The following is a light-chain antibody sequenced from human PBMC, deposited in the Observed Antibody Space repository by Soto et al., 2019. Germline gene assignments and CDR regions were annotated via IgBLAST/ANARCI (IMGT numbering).Light chain of an antibody. CDR2: DAS. J-gene: IGKJ5*01. CDR3: QQRTNWPIT. CDR1: QSVSSSS. V-gene: IGKV3D-20*02. Sequence: EIVMTQSPATLSVSPGERATLSCRASQSVSSSSLAWYQQKRGQAPRLLIHDASSRATGIPDRFSGSGSGTDFTLTISRLEPEDFAVYYCQQRTNWPITFGQGTRLEI.